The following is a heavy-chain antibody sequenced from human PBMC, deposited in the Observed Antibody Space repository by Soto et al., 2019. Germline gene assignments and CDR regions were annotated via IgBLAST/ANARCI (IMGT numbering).Heavy chain of an antibody. CDR2: ISPFNANT. D-gene: IGHD3-10*01. V-gene: IGHV1-18*03. Sequence: GXSVKVSFKASCYTFTNFGVAWVRQAPVQGLEWLGWISPFNANTDSAQKLQGRLTLTTDSSTGTAYMELTSLISDDMGVYYCARDPRVVRGIVSTDYFDYWGQGTLVTVYS. CDR1: CYTFTNFG. CDR3: ARDPRVVRGIVSTDYFDY. J-gene: IGHJ4*02.